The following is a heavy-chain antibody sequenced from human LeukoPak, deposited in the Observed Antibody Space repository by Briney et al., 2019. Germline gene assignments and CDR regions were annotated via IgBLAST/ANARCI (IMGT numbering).Heavy chain of an antibody. CDR3: ARLSYYDSSEPYYFDY. D-gene: IGHD3-22*01. CDR1: GYSFTSYW. CDR2: IYPGDSDT. V-gene: IGHV5-51*01. Sequence: GESLKISCKGSGYSFTSYWIGWVPQMPGKGLEWMGIIYPGDSDTRYSPSFQSQVTISADKSISTAYLQWSSLKASDTAMYYCARLSYYDSSEPYYFDYWGQGTLVTVSS. J-gene: IGHJ4*02.